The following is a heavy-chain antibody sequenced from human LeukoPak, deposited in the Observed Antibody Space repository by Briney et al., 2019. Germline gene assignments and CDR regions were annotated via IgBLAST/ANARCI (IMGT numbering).Heavy chain of an antibody. D-gene: IGHD2-2*01. V-gene: IGHV1-69*13. CDR3: ASGRSEYCSSTSCYWAGDYNWFDP. CDR2: IIPIFGTA. J-gene: IGHJ5*02. Sequence: GASVKVSCKASGYTFPSYFMHWVRQAPGQGLEWMGGIIPIFGTANYAQKFQGRVTITADESTSTAYMELSSLRSEDTAVYYCASGRSEYCSSTSCYWAGDYNWFDPWGQGTLVTVSS. CDR1: GYTFPSYF.